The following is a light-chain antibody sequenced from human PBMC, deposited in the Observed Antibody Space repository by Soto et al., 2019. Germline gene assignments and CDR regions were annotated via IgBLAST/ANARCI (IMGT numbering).Light chain of an antibody. CDR2: EDT. V-gene: IGLV2-23*01. CDR1: SSNVGSYFV. J-gene: IGLJ3*02. Sequence: QSALTQPSSVSGSPGQSVTISCTGTSSNVGSYFVVSWYQHHPGKAPKLMIYEDTKRPSGISIRLSGSKSGNTASLTISGLQAEDEADYYCCSYAGSNTWLFGGGTKVTVL. CDR3: CSYAGSNTWL.